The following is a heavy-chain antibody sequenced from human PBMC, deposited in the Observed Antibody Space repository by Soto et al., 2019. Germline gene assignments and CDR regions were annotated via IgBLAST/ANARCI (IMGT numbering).Heavy chain of an antibody. CDR3: AKGMGLWADAFDI. D-gene: IGHD5-18*01. Sequence: SLRLSCAASGFTFDDYAMHWVRQAPGKGLEWVSGISWNSGSIGYADSVKGRFTISRDNAKNSLYLQMNSLRAEDTALYYCAKGMGLWADAFDIWGQGTMVTVSS. CDR2: ISWNSGSI. V-gene: IGHV3-9*01. CDR1: GFTFDDYA. J-gene: IGHJ3*02.